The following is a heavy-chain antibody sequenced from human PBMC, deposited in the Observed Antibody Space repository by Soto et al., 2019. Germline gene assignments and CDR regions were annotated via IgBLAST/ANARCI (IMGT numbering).Heavy chain of an antibody. CDR3: ANGDCSGGSCYVSANY. J-gene: IGHJ4*02. Sequence: GGSLRLSCVASGFTFSSYAMSWVRQAPGKGLEWVSAISGSGGSTYYADSVKGRFTISRDNSKNTLYLQMNSLRAEDTAVYYCANGDCSGGSCYVSANYWGQGTLVTVSS. D-gene: IGHD2-15*01. V-gene: IGHV3-23*01. CDR1: GFTFSSYA. CDR2: ISGSGGST.